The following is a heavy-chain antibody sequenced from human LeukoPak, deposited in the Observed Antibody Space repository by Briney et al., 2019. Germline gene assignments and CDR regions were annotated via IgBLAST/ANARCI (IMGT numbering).Heavy chain of an antibody. CDR3: SRGGRLPDY. Sequence: GGSLRLSCTTSGFTFRDYGVNWVRQAPGHGLEWVGLIRGGAFSGATDYAATVKGTFTVSRDDSKSIAYLQMNSLQTEATAVYYCSRGGRLPDYWGQGTLVTVSS. CDR1: GFTFRDYG. J-gene: IGHJ4*02. V-gene: IGHV3-49*04. CDR2: IRGGAFSGAT. D-gene: IGHD1-1*01.